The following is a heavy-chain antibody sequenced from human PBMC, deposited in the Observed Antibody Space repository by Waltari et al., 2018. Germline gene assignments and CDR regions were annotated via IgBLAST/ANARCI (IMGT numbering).Heavy chain of an antibody. D-gene: IGHD1-7*01. J-gene: IGHJ5*02. CDR1: GFTFNNFW. Sequence: EVRLVESGGGLVQPGGSLRLSCVASGFTFNNFWMHWVRQAPGKGLVWVSRINDGGSNATYAETVKGRFTMSRDNAKNTLYLQISNVRVDDSAVYYCARGPYISSTGTQYHWGQGALVTVSS. CDR3: ARGPYISSTGTQYH. CDR2: INDGGSNA. V-gene: IGHV3-74*01.